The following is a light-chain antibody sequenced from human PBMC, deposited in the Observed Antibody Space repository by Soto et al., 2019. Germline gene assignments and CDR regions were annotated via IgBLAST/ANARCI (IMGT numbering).Light chain of an antibody. CDR3: QQYNSYSRT. CDR2: DAS. J-gene: IGKJ1*01. CDR1: QSISSW. Sequence: DIQITQSPSTLSSSVGDRVTITCRASQSISSWLAWYQQKPGKAPKLLIYDASSLASGVPSRFSGSGSGTEFTLTISSLQPDDFATYYCQQYNSYSRTFGQGTKVDI. V-gene: IGKV1-5*01.